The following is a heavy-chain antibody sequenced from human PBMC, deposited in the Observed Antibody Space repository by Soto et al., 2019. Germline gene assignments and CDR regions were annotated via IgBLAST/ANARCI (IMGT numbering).Heavy chain of an antibody. CDR3: ARSRPAAIWEDWFDP. D-gene: IGHD2-2*02. CDR1: GVSISSSNW. J-gene: IGHJ5*02. CDR2: IYHSGST. V-gene: IGHV4-4*02. Sequence: QVQLQESGPGLVKPSGTLSLTCAVSGVSISSSNWWSWVRQPPGKGLEWIGEIYHSGSTNYNPSLQSRFTISVDKSKNQFALKLSSVPAADTAVYYCARSRPAAIWEDWFDPWGQGTLVTGSS.